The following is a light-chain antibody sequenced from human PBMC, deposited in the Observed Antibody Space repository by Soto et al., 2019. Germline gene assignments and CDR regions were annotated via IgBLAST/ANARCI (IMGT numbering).Light chain of an antibody. J-gene: IGLJ3*02. CDR2: DVS. CDR3: SSYTSSSTPW. V-gene: IGLV2-14*01. Sequence: QSDLTQPASVSGSPGQSITISCTGTSSDVGGYNYVSWYQQHPGKAPKLMIYDVSNRPSGVSNRFSGSKSGNTASLTISGLQAEDEADYYCSSYTSSSTPWFGGGTQLTVL. CDR1: SSDVGGYNY.